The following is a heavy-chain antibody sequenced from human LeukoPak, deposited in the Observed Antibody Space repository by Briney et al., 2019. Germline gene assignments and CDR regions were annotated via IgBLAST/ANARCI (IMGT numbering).Heavy chain of an antibody. CDR2: IKSKTDGGTT. V-gene: IGHV3-15*01. CDR3: TTPFPRYYDSSGYCH. Sequence: GGSLRLSCEASGFTFNNAWMSWVRQAPGKGLEWVGRIKSKTDGGTTDYAAPVKGRFTISRDDSKNTLFLQMNSLKTEDTAVYYCTTPFPRYYDSSGYCHWAQGTLVTVSS. J-gene: IGHJ4*02. CDR1: GFTFNNAW. D-gene: IGHD3-22*01.